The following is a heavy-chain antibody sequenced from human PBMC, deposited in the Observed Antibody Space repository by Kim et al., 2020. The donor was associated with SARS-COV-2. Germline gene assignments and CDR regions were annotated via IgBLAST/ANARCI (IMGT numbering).Heavy chain of an antibody. CDR3: ARGDGSYYY. D-gene: IGHD1-26*01. CDR1: GFTFSNYH. CDR2: IGGPGNYI. V-gene: IGHV3-21*01. Sequence: GGSLRLSCAASGFTFSNYHMTWVRQAPGKGLEWVSSIGGPGNYIYYADSVRGRFTISRDNAKNSLYLQMDSLRAEDTAVYYCARGDGSYYYWGQGTLVTVSS. J-gene: IGHJ4*02.